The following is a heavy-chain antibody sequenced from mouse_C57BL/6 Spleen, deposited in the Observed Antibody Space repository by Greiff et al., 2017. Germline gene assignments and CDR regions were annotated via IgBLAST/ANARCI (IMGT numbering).Heavy chain of an antibody. CDR1: GYTFTDYY. D-gene: IGHD1-1*01. J-gene: IGHJ3*01. Sequence: EVQLQQSGPELVKPGASVKISCKASGYTFTDYYMNWVKQSHGKSLEWIGDINPNNGGTSYNQKFKGKATLTVDKSTSTAYMELRSLTSEDSAVYYCASGSNWAWCAYWGQGTLVTVSA. V-gene: IGHV1-26*01. CDR3: ASGSNWAWCAY. CDR2: INPNNGGT.